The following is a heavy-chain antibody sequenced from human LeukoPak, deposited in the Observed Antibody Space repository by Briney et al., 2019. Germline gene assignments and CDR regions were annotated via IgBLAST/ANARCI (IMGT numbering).Heavy chain of an antibody. J-gene: IGHJ6*03. Sequence: GGSLRLSCAASGFTFSSYWMHWVRQAPGKGLVWVSRINTDGSTTNYADSVKGRFTISRDNSKNTLYLQMNSLRAEDTAVYYCARGIRVAATTTTISGYYYYYMDVWGKGTTVTVSS. D-gene: IGHD2-15*01. CDR2: INTDGSTT. CDR1: GFTFSSYW. V-gene: IGHV3-74*01. CDR3: ARGIRVAATTTTISGYYYYYMDV.